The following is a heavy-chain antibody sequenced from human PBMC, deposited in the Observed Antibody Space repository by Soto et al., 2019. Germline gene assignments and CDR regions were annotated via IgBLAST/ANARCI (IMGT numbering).Heavy chain of an antibody. D-gene: IGHD3-10*01. CDR3: TRLISAAHDY. J-gene: IGHJ4*02. Sequence: EVLLVESGGAMVQSGGSLKLSCAASGFVFKDSSLHWVRQASGKGLEWVGRIRDRAYSYATAYAESVKGRFTISRDDSNNTAYLQMSGLKTEDTAIYYCTRLISAAHDYWGQGTLVTVSS. V-gene: IGHV3-73*01. CDR1: GFVFKDSS. CDR2: IRDRAYSYAT.